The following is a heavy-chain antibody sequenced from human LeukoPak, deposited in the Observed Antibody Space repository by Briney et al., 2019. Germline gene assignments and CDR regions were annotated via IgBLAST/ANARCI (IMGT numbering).Heavy chain of an antibody. J-gene: IGHJ4*02. CDR3: AREPRPRGGWFVSE. Sequence: ASVKVSCKSSGYKFIDYYMHWVRQAPGQGLEWMGWINPNSGGTNYAQKFQGRVSMTRDTSISTLYMDLSSLRSDDTAVYYCAREPRPRGGWFVSEWGQGSLVTVGS. CDR1: GYKFIDYY. CDR2: INPNSGGT. V-gene: IGHV1-2*02. D-gene: IGHD6-19*01.